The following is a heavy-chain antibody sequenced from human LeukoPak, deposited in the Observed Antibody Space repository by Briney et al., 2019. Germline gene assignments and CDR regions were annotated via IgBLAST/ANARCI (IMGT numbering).Heavy chain of an antibody. D-gene: IGHD2-2*01. CDR3: ARDAI. CDR1: GYSISTGFY. Sequence: KSSETLSLTCSVSGYSISTGFYWGWIRQPPGKGLEWIGSIYHSGTTYYNSSLKSRVNISVDTSKNQFSLKLSSVTAADTAVYYCARDAIRGQGTLVTVSS. V-gene: IGHV4-38-2*02. J-gene: IGHJ4*02. CDR2: IYHSGTT.